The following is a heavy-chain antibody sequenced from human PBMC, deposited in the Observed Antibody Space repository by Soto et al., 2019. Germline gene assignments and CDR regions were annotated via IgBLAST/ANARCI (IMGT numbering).Heavy chain of an antibody. CDR1: GYTFTSYY. CDR3: AREDRSGIAVAGNPIET. CDR2: INPSGGST. D-gene: IGHD6-19*01. Sequence: ASVKVSCKASGYTFTSYYMHWVRQAPGQGLEWMGIINPSGGSTSYAQKFQGRVTMTRDTSTSTVYMELSSLRSEDTAVYYCAREDRSGIAVAGNPIETWGQGTLCTVSS. V-gene: IGHV1-46*01. J-gene: IGHJ4*02.